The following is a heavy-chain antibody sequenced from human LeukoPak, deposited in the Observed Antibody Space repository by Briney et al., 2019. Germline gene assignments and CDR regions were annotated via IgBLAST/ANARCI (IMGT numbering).Heavy chain of an antibody. CDR2: TSGSGDGT. Sequence: SGGSLRLSCAASGFTFSSYAMSWVRQAPGKGLVWVSATSGSGDGTFYADSVKGRFTISRDNSKNTLYLQMNSLRAEDTAIYYCAKLRDFFDSSGQFDYWGQGTLVTVSS. D-gene: IGHD3-22*01. CDR3: AKLRDFFDSSGQFDY. V-gene: IGHV3-23*01. CDR1: GFTFSSYA. J-gene: IGHJ4*02.